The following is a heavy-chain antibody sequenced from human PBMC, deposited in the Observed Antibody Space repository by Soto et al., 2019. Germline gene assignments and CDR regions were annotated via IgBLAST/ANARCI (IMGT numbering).Heavy chain of an antibody. CDR2: IGTAGDT. J-gene: IGHJ6*02. CDR1: GFTFSSYD. Sequence: EVQLVESGGGLVQPGGSLRLSCAASGFTFSSYDMHWVRQATGKGLEWVSAIGTAGDTYYPGSVKGRFTISRENAKNSLYLQMNSLRAGDTAVYYCARDRKRYSSSWYPQSRYYYYYGMDVWGQGTTVTVSS. V-gene: IGHV3-13*01. CDR3: ARDRKRYSSSWYPQSRYYYYYGMDV. D-gene: IGHD6-13*01.